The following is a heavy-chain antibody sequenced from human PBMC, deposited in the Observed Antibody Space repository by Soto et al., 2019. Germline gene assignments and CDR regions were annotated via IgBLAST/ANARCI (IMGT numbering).Heavy chain of an antibody. D-gene: IGHD3-16*01. CDR3: ARMATFGSLNWFDP. Sequence: ASVKVSCKASGYIFTNNDVSWVRQATGQGLEWMGWMNPGSGDTGYAQKFQGRVTMTRDISIATAYMELSSLRSDDTAIYYCARMATFGSLNWFDPWGQGTLVTVS. J-gene: IGHJ5*02. V-gene: IGHV1-8*01. CDR2: MNPGSGDT. CDR1: GYIFTNND.